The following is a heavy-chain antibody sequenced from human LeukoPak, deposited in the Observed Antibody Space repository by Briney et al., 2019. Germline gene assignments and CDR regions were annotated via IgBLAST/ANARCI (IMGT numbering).Heavy chain of an antibody. J-gene: IGHJ4*02. D-gene: IGHD5-18*01. CDR3: ARRSYGLDY. Sequence: PSETLSLTCTVSGGSISSSSYYWGWIRQPPGKGLEWIGSIYYSGSTYYNPSLKSRVTISVDTSKNQFSLKLSSVTAADTALYYGARRSYGLDYWGQGTLVTVSS. V-gene: IGHV4-39*01. CDR1: GGSISSSSYY. CDR2: IYYSGST.